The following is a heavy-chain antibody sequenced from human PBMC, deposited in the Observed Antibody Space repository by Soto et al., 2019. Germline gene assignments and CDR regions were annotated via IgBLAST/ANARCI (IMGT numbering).Heavy chain of an antibody. Sequence: QVQLVQSGAEVKKPGASVKVSCKASGYTFTSYGISWVRQAPGQGLEWMGWISAYNGNTNYAQKLQGRVTMTTDTSTGPTHMELRSLTTDDTAVFYWAREGAPVLDWGQGTLVTVSS. CDR1: GYTFTSYG. V-gene: IGHV1-18*01. CDR3: AREGAPVLD. CDR2: ISAYNGNT. J-gene: IGHJ4*02.